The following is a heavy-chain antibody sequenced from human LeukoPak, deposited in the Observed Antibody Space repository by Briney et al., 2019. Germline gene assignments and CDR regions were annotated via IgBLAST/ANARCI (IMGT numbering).Heavy chain of an antibody. V-gene: IGHV1-69*13. CDR2: IIPIFGTA. CDR1: GGTFSSYA. D-gene: IGHD6-19*01. CDR3: ATDYSSCCYVPAGAYYYGMDV. Sequence: ASAKVSCKASGGTFSSYAISWVRQAPGQGLEWMGGIIPIFGTANYAQKFQGRITITADESTSTAYMELSSLRSEDTAVYYCATDYSSCCYVPAGAYYYGMDVWGQGTTVTVSS. J-gene: IGHJ6*02.